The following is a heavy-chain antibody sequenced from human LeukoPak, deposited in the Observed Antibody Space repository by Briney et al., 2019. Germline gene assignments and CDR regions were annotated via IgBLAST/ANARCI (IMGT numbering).Heavy chain of an antibody. CDR3: ARHFRIGEPPKY. Sequence: GESLKISCKGSGYTFTSYWIAWVRQMPGKGLEWMGIIYPGDSDTKYNPSFQGQVTISADKSITTAYLQWSSLEASDTAMYYCARHFRIGEPPKYWGQGTLVTVSS. J-gene: IGHJ4*02. CDR2: IYPGDSDT. D-gene: IGHD2/OR15-2a*01. V-gene: IGHV5-51*01. CDR1: GYTFTSYW.